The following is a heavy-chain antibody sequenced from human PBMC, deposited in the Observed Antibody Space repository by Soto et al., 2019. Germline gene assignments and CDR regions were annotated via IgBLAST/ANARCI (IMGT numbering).Heavy chain of an antibody. CDR1: GGTFSSYT. J-gene: IGHJ1*01. D-gene: IGHD2-21*01. CDR2: IIPILGIA. V-gene: IGHV1-69*02. Sequence: GASVKVSCKASGGTFSSYTISWVRQAPGQGLEWMGRIIPILGIANYAQKFQGRVTITADKSTSTAYMELSSLRSEDTAVYYCASTYCGGDCYLRYFQHWGQGTLVTVSS. CDR3: ASTYCGGDCYLRYFQH.